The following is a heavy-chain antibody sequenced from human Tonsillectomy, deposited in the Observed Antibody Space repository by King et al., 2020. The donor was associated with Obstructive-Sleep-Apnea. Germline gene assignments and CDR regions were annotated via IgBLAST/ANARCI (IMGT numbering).Heavy chain of an antibody. V-gene: IGHV3-9*01. Sequence: VQLVESGGGLVQPGRSLRLSCAASGFTFDDYALHGVRQTPGKGLEWVSGIRWNSGTIGYADSVKGRFTISRDNAKNSLYLQMNSLRPEDTALYYCAKPITLVRGAMGDWGQGTLVTVSS. CDR2: IRWNSGTI. D-gene: IGHD3-10*01. J-gene: IGHJ4*02. CDR1: GFTFDDYA. CDR3: AKPITLVRGAMGD.